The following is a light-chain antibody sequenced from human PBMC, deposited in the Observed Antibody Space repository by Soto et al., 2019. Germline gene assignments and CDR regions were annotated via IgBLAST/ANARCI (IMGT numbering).Light chain of an antibody. CDR1: SSDVGGYKY. CDR2: EVY. Sequence: QSVLTQPASVSGSPGQSITISCTGTSSDVGGYKYVSWYQQHPGKAPKLMIYEVYNRPSGVSDRFSGSKSGNAASLTISGLQAEDEADYYCCSYRSDNNSGVVFGGGTQLTVL. J-gene: IGLJ2*01. V-gene: IGLV2-14*01. CDR3: CSYRSDNNSGVV.